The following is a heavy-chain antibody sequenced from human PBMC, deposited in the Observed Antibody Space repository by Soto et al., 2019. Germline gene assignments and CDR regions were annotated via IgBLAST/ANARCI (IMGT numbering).Heavy chain of an antibody. D-gene: IGHD1-26*01. V-gene: IGHV4-59*01. CDR2: IYYSGST. CDR3: ARRRELLRGYYYYGMDV. CDR1: GGSTSSYY. J-gene: IGHJ6*02. Sequence: PSETLSLTCTVSGGSTSSYYWSWIRQPPGKGLEWIGYIYYSGSTNYNPSLKSRVTISVDTSKNQFSLKLSSVTAADTAVYYCARRRELLRGYYYYGMDVWGQGTTVTVSS.